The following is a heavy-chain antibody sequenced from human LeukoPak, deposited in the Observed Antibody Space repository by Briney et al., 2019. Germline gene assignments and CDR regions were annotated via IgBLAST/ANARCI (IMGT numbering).Heavy chain of an antibody. CDR1: GFTFNSYA. CDR3: ATDRGWRTSGYYLYYFEY. J-gene: IGHJ4*02. D-gene: IGHD3-3*01. V-gene: IGHV3-30*07. CDR2: ISYDGRNK. Sequence: GRSLRLSCAASGFTFNSYAMHWVRQAPGKGLKWVAVISYDGRNKYYADSVKGRFTISRDNSRNTLYLQMSSLRAEDTAVYYCATDRGWRTSGYYLYYFEYWGQGTLVTFSS.